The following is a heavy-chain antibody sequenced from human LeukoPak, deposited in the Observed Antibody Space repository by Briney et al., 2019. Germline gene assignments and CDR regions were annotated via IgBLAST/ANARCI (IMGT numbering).Heavy chain of an antibody. J-gene: IGHJ4*02. CDR1: GGSIRGYY. CDR3: ARRLAAAAGSSFDY. D-gene: IGHD6-25*01. V-gene: IGHV4-59*08. Sequence: SETLSLTCTVSGGSIRGYYWSWIRQPPGKGLEWIGHIYYSVSTNYNPTNYNPSLKSRVTISVDTSKNQFSLKLNSVTAADTAVYYCARRLAAAAGSSFDYLGQGTLVTVSS. CDR2: IYYSVSTNYNPT.